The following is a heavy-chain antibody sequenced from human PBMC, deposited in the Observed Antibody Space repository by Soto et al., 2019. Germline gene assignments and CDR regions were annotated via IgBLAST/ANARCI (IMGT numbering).Heavy chain of an antibody. CDR1: GFSFTSAW. J-gene: IGHJ4*02. V-gene: IGHV3-15*07. CDR2: IKSETDGGTT. Sequence: EVQVVESGGGFVEPGGSLRLSCAASGFSFTSAWLTWVRQAPGKGLEWVGRIKSETDGGTTAFAAPVKDRFTMSRDDAENTVSLQMNSLKTEDTAMYYWFGQVTISGAPFIYWGQGILVTVSS. D-gene: IGHD3-3*01. CDR3: FGQVTISGAPFIY.